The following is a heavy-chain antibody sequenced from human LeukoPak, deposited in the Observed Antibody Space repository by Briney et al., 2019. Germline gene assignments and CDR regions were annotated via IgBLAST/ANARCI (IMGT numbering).Heavy chain of an antibody. V-gene: IGHV3-23*01. J-gene: IGHJ4*02. CDR3: AKATYSGSFPYLDC. CDR1: GFTFSSYA. Sequence: PGGSLRLSCAATGFTFSSYAMTWVRQAPGKGLEWVSSLNSNGGGTYYSDSVKGRFTISRDNSKNTLDLQMHSLRVEDTAVYYCAKATYSGSFPYLDCWGRGALVTASS. D-gene: IGHD1-26*01. CDR2: LNSNGGGT.